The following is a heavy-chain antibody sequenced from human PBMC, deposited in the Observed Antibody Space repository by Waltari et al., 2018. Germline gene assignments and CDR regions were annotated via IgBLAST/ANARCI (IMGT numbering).Heavy chain of an antibody. CDR1: GGSFSGYY. CDR2: INHSGST. CDR3: AREIAAAGADY. V-gene: IGHV4-34*01. Sequence: QVQLQQWGAGRLKPSETLSLTCAVYGGSFSGYYWSWIRQPPGKGLEWIGEINHSGSTNYNPSLKSRVTISVDTSKNQFSLKLSSVTAADTAVYYCAREIAAAGADYWGQGTLVTVSS. D-gene: IGHD6-13*01. J-gene: IGHJ4*02.